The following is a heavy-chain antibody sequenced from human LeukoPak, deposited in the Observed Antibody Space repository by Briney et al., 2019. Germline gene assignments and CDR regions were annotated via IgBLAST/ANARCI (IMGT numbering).Heavy chain of an antibody. CDR1: GFNVSSSF. J-gene: IGHJ4*02. D-gene: IGHD6-19*01. CDR3: VKNGPVNGWFAEFAS. Sequence: PGGSLRLSCAASGFNVSSSFMSWVRQAPGRGLEWVSVIYSGGSTFYTDSVKGRFTISRDNSRNTLYLQVNSLGAEDTAVYYCVKNGPVNGWFAEFASWGQGTLVTVPS. CDR2: IYSGGST. V-gene: IGHV3-53*01.